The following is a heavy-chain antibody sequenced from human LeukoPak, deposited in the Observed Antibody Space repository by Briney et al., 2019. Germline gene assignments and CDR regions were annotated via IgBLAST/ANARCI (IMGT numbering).Heavy chain of an antibody. D-gene: IGHD6-13*01. J-gene: IGHJ3*02. Sequence: SETLSLTCTVSGGSIGSGSYYWSWIRQPAGKGLEWIGRIYTSGSTNYNPSLKSRVTISVDTSKNQFSLKLSSVTAADTAVYYCARVGGAAAFRAFDIWGQGTMVTVSS. CDR2: IYTSGST. CDR1: GGSIGSGSYY. V-gene: IGHV4-61*02. CDR3: ARVGGAAAFRAFDI.